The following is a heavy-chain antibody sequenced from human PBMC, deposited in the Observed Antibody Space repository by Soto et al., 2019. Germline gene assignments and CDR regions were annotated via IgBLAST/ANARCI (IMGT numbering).Heavy chain of an antibody. CDR3: ARVGGQHGPGCDY. CDR1: GFTFSSYS. CDR2: ISSSSSYI. V-gene: IGHV3-21*01. J-gene: IGHJ4*02. Sequence: EVQLVESGGGLVKPGGSLRLSCAASGFTFSSYSMNWVRQAPGKGLEWVSSISSSSSYIYYADSVKGRFTISRDNAKNSLYLQMNGLRAEDTAVYDCARVGGQHGPGCDYWGQGTVVTVSS. D-gene: IGHD3-16*01.